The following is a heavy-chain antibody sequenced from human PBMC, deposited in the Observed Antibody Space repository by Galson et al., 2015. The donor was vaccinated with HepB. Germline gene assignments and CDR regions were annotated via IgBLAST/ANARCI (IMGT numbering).Heavy chain of an antibody. J-gene: IGHJ1*01. CDR2: IYYSGST. Sequence: ETLSLTCTVSGGSISSSSYYWGWIRLPPGKGLEWIGSIYYSGSTYYNPSLKSRVTISVDTSKNQFSLKLSSVTAADTAVYYCARTARYYDILTGYYTAEYFQHWGQGTLVTVSS. D-gene: IGHD3-9*01. CDR3: ARTARYYDILTGYYTAEYFQH. CDR1: GGSISSSSYY. V-gene: IGHV4-39*01.